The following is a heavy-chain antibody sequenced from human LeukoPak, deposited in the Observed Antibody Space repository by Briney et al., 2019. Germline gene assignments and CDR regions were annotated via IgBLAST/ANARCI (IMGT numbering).Heavy chain of an antibody. CDR3: VKLVGVGELFWGHFLEDF. Sequence: GGSLRLSCAASGFTFSSYEMNWVRQAPGKGLEWVSAISGSGDSTYYADSVKGRFTISRDNSKNTLYLQMNSLRAEDTAVYYCVKLVGVGELFWGHFLEDFWGQGTLVTVSS. V-gene: IGHV3-23*01. CDR2: ISGSGDST. D-gene: IGHD3-10*01. J-gene: IGHJ4*02. CDR1: GFTFSSYE.